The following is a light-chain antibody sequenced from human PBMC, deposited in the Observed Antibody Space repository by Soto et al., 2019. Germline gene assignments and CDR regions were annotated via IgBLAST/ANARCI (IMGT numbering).Light chain of an antibody. CDR1: SSNIGSNY. CDR2: DSN. CDR3: GTWDSSLSAVV. V-gene: IGLV1-51*01. Sequence: QSVLTQPPSVSAAPGQKVTISCSGSSSNIGSNYVSWYQHLPGTAPKLLIYDSNKRPSGIPDRFSGSKSGTSATLGITGLQTGDEADYYCGTWDSSLSAVVFGGGTKLT. J-gene: IGLJ2*01.